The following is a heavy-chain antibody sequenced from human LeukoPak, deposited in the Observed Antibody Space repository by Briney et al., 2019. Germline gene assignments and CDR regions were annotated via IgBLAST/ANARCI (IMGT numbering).Heavy chain of an antibody. CDR1: GDSSSSCTY. CDR2: FFCGGST. Sequence: SETLSLTCTVSGDSSSSCTYWAWIRQPPGKGLEWIGSFFCGGSTYYNPSLKSRVTISVDTSKNQFSLKLTSVTAADTAAYYCARHLQYSSIWYNWFDSWGQGTLVTVSS. CDR3: ARHLQYSSIWYNWFDS. J-gene: IGHJ5*01. V-gene: IGHV4-39*01. D-gene: IGHD6-13*01.